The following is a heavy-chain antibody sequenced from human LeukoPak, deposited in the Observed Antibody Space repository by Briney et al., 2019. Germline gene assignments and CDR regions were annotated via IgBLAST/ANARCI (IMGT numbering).Heavy chain of an antibody. D-gene: IGHD6-13*01. CDR1: GFTFSTYS. CDR3: ARRAAGSSWYPDY. CDR2: ISSSSSYI. V-gene: IGHV3-21*01. J-gene: IGHJ4*02. Sequence: GGSLRLSCAASGFTFSTYSINWVRQAPGKGLEWVSSISSSSSYISYADSLKGRFTISRDNAKNSLYLQMNSLRAEDTAVYYCARRAAGSSWYPDYWGQGTLVTVSS.